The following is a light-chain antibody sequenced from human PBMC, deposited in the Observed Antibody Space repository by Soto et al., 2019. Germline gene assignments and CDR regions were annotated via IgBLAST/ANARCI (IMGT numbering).Light chain of an antibody. CDR1: QSVASN. J-gene: IGKJ4*01. V-gene: IGKV3-15*01. Sequence: EIVMTQFPATLPVSPGERVTLSCRANQSVASNLAWYQQRPGQAPRLLIYGASSRATGIPARFSGSGSGTEFTLTISSLQSEDFAVYYCQQYNNWPPLTFGGGTKVEIK. CDR3: QQYNNWPPLT. CDR2: GAS.